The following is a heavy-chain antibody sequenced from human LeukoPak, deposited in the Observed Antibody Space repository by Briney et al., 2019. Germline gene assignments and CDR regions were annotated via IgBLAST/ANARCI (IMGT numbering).Heavy chain of an antibody. V-gene: IGHV4-31*03. CDR3: ARGFPSYYYDSSGYLGH. D-gene: IGHD3-22*01. Sequence: SETLSLTCTVSGGSISSGGYYWSWIRQHPGKGLEWIGYIYYSGSTHYNPSLKSRVTISVDTSKNQFSLKLSSVTAADTAVYDCARGFPSYYYDSSGYLGHWGQGTLVTVSS. CDR2: IYYSGST. J-gene: IGHJ4*02. CDR1: GGSISSGGYY.